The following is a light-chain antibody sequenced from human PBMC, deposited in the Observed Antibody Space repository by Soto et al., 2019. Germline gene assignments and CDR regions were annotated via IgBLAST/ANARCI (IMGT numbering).Light chain of an antibody. CDR1: SGHISYA. Sequence: QPVLTQSPSASASLGASVKLTCTLSSGHISYAIAWHQQQPEKGPRYLMKLSSDGSHSKGDGIPDRFSGSSSGAERYLTISRLQSEDEADYYCQTWDTGARVVFGGGTKVTVL. J-gene: IGLJ2*01. V-gene: IGLV4-69*01. CDR3: QTWDTGARVV. CDR2: LSSDGSH.